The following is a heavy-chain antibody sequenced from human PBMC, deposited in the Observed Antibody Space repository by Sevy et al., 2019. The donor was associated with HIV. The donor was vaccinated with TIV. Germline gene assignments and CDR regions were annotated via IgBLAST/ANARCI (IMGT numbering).Heavy chain of an antibody. CDR1: GFTFTGAW. CDR3: TTGDLALADIDF. V-gene: IGHV3-15*01. CDR2: IKGNIHGGTA. Sequence: GGSLRLSCAASGFTFTGAWLNWVRQAPGKGLEWVGRIKGNIHGGTADYAAPVKGRFTISRDDSNNTLYLQMNSLKIVDTAVYDCTTGDLALADIDFWGQGTLVTVSS. J-gene: IGHJ4*02.